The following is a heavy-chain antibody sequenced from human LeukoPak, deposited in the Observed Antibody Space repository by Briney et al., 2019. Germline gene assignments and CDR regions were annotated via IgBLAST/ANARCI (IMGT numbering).Heavy chain of an antibody. V-gene: IGHV3-30*04. J-gene: IGHJ4*02. CDR2: ISYDGRKK. CDR1: GFTFGSYA. Sequence: GRSLRLSCAASGFTFGSYALHWVRQAPGKGLEWVAVISYDGRKKDCADSVKGRFTISRDDSKNTLYLQMDSLRPEDTAVYSCARDSVTTGYFSAYWGQGTLVTVSS. CDR3: ARDSVTTGYFSAY. D-gene: IGHD4-17*01.